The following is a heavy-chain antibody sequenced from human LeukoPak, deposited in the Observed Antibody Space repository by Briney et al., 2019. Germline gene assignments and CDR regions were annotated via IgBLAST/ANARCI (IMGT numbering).Heavy chain of an antibody. CDR3: VRHHGGGGFDP. J-gene: IGHJ5*02. CDR1: GFTFSSYE. CDR2: ISSSGSTI. Sequence: GGSLRLSCAASGFTFSSYEMNWVRQAPGKGLEWVSYISSSGSTIYYADSVKGRFTISRDNAKNSLYLQMNSLRAEDTAVYYCVRHHGGGGFDPWGQGTLVIVSS. V-gene: IGHV3-48*03. D-gene: IGHD4-23*01.